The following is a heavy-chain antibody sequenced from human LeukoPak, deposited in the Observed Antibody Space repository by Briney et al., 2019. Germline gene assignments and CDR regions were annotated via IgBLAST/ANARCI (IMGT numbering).Heavy chain of an antibody. V-gene: IGHV3-30-3*02. Sequence: GGFLRLSCAASGFTFSSYAMHWVRQAPGKGLEWVAVISYDGSNKYYADSVKGRFTISRDNAKNSLYLQMNSLRAEDTAVYYCAKTSSGFWSGYLDYWGQGTLVTVSS. CDR2: ISYDGSNK. CDR3: AKTSSGFWSGYLDY. D-gene: IGHD3-3*01. J-gene: IGHJ4*02. CDR1: GFTFSSYA.